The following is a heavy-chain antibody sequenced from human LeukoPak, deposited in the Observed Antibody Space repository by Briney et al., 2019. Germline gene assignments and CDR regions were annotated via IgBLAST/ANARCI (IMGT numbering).Heavy chain of an antibody. CDR1: GFTVSSNY. J-gene: IGHJ4*02. Sequence: GGSLRLSCAASGFTVSSNYMSWVPQAPGKGLEWVSVIYSGGSTYYADSVKGRFTISRDNSKNTLYLQMNSLRAEDTAVYYCARGDIAAAGSFDYWGQGTLVTVSS. V-gene: IGHV3-66*01. CDR2: IYSGGST. D-gene: IGHD6-13*01. CDR3: ARGDIAAAGSFDY.